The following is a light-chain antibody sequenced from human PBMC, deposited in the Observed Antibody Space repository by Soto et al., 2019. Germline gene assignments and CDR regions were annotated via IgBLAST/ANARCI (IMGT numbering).Light chain of an antibody. CDR1: QSVGTLY. J-gene: IGKJ3*01. V-gene: IGKV3-20*01. Sequence: IVLTQSPGTLSLSPGDRATLSCRASQSVGTLYLAWYQQKPGQAPRLLISATSTRATGIPDRFSGSASGTDFTLTISRLEPEDVATYYCQHCDYLPIFGPGTTVDFK. CDR2: ATS. CDR3: QHCDYLPI.